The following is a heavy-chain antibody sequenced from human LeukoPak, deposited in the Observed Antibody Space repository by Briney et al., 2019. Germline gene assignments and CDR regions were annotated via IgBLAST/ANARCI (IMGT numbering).Heavy chain of an antibody. CDR3: ARVVLGRRWLQTSYYYGMDV. D-gene: IGHD5-24*01. V-gene: IGHV5-10-1*01. CDR1: GYSFTSYW. CDR2: IDPSDSYT. J-gene: IGHJ6*02. Sequence: GESLKISCKGSGYSFTSYWISWVRQMPGKGLEWMGRIDPSDSYTNYSPPFQGHVTISADKSISTAYLQWSSLTSEDTAVYYCARVVLGRRWLQTSYYYGMDVWGQGTTVTVSS.